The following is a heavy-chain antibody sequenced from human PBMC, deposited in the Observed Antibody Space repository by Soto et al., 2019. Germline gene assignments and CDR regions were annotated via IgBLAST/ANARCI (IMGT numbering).Heavy chain of an antibody. Sequence: GASVKVSCKASGGTFSSYAISWVRQAPGQGLEWMGWISANSGNTNYAQNLQGRVTMTTDTSTSTAYMELRSLTSDDTAVYYCARASASNWNYVSSSSWGQGTLVTVSS. D-gene: IGHD1-7*01. CDR3: ARASASNWNYVSSSS. CDR2: ISANSGNT. V-gene: IGHV1-18*01. CDR1: GGTFSSYA. J-gene: IGHJ4*02.